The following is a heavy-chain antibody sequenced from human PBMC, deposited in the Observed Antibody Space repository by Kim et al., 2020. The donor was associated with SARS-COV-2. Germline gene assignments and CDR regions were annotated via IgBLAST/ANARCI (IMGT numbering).Heavy chain of an antibody. CDR3: ARHEGIVPYYYYGMDV. V-gene: IGHV4-59*08. Sequence: SLKSRVTISVDTSKNQFSLKLSSVTAADTAVYYCARHEGIVPYYYYGMDVWGQGTTVTVSS. J-gene: IGHJ6*02. D-gene: IGHD1-26*01.